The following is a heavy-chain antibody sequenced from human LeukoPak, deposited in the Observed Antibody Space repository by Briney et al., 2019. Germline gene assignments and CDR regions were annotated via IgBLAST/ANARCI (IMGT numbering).Heavy chain of an antibody. D-gene: IGHD2-15*01. CDR2: IYHTGNT. Sequence: SETLSLTCSVSGDSVSTTNWWSWVRQTPGKGLEWIGEIYHTGNTNYNPSLRSRVNMSVDKPNNQFSLTLTSVTAADTAVYYCARERWGVVAASTYYYFYIDVWGKGTAVTVSS. V-gene: IGHV4-4*02. J-gene: IGHJ6*03. CDR3: ARERWGVVAASTYYYFYIDV. CDR1: GDSVSTTNW.